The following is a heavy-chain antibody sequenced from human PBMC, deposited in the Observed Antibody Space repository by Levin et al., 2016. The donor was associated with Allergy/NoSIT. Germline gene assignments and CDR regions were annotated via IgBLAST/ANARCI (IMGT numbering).Heavy chain of an antibody. Sequence: ASVKVSCKASGYTFTGFYIHWVRQAPRQGLERMGWLNPNSGGTKYAQKFRGRVTMTRDTSTSAAYLDLSRLTSDDTAVYYCARELGVLTGSSVPAGGFWGQGTLVTVSS. CDR1: GYTFTGFY. CDR3: ARELGVLTGSSVPAGGF. CDR2: LNPNSGGT. J-gene: IGHJ4*02. D-gene: IGHD3-9*01. V-gene: IGHV1-2*02.